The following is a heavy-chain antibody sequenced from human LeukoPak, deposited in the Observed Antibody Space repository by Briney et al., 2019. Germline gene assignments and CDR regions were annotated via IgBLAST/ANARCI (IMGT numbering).Heavy chain of an antibody. CDR3: ARGLSTIEH. D-gene: IGHD2-15*01. Sequence: GGSLRLSCAASGFTVSSNEMSWVRQAPGKGLEWVSVIYSGGSTYYADSVKGRFNISRDNSKNALYFQMNSLRAEDTAVYYCARGLSTIEHWGQGTLVTVSS. CDR2: IYSGGST. J-gene: IGHJ4*02. CDR1: GFTVSSNE. V-gene: IGHV3-53*01.